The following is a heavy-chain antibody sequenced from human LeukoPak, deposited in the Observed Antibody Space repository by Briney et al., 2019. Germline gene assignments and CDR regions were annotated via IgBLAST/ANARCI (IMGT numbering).Heavy chain of an antibody. CDR3: ARSRMVRGVIIKKYYFDY. J-gene: IGHJ4*02. CDR1: GGSISSGSYY. D-gene: IGHD3-10*01. Sequence: SQTLSLTCTVSGGSISSGSYYWSWIRQPAGKGLEWIGRIYTSGSTNYNPSLKSRVTISVDTSKNQFSLKLSSVTAADTAVYYCARSRMVRGVIIKKYYFDYWGQGTLVTVSS. V-gene: IGHV4-61*02. CDR2: IYTSGST.